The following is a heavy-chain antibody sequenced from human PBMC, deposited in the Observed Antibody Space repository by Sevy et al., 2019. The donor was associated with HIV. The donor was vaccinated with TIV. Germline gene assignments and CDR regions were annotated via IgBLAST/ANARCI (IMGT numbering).Heavy chain of an antibody. CDR3: ARDDEPDYYYFDMDV. Sequence: GGSLRLSCAASGFTFSSYGMHWVRQAPGKGLEWVAVIWYDGSNKYYADSVKGRFTISRDNSKNTLYLQMNSLRAEDTALYYCARDDEPDYYYFDMDVWGQGTTVTVSS. CDR1: GFTFSSYG. CDR2: IWYDGSNK. J-gene: IGHJ6*02. V-gene: IGHV3-33*01.